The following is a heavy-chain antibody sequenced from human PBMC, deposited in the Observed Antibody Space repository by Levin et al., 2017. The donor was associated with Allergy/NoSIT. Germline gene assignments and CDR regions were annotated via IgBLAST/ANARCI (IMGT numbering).Heavy chain of an antibody. V-gene: IGHV3-21*01. CDR3: ARRALGITMVRGAQLDY. CDR2: ISSSSSYI. J-gene: IGHJ4*02. Sequence: RGESLKISCAASGFTFSSYSMNWVRQAPGKGLEWVSSISSSSSYIYYADSVKGRFTISRDNAKNSLYLQMNSLRAEDTAVYYCARRALGITMVRGAQLDYWGQGTLVTVSS. D-gene: IGHD3-10*01. CDR1: GFTFSSYS.